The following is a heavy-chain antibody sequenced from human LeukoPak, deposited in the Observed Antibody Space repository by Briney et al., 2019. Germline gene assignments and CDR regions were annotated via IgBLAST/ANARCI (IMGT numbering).Heavy chain of an antibody. CDR1: GGTFSSYA. Sequence: SVKVSCKASGGTFSSYAISWVRQAPGQGLEWMGGIIPIFGTANYAQKFQGRVTITTDESTSTAYMELSSLRSEDTAVYYCARGGVVPAAPIYYMDVWGKGTTVTVSS. CDR3: ARGGVVPAAPIYYMDV. D-gene: IGHD2-2*01. CDR2: IIPIFGTA. V-gene: IGHV1-69*05. J-gene: IGHJ6*03.